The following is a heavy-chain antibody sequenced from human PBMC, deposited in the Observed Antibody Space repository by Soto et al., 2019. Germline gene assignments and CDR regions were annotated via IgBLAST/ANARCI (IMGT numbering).Heavy chain of an antibody. D-gene: IGHD1-26*01. CDR3: ASPIGGSYNAFDI. Sequence: ASVKVSCKASGYTFISYYIHWVRQAPGQGLQWMGITNPSGSITTYAQKFQGRVTMTRDTSTSTVYMELSSLTPDDTAVYYCASPIGGSYNAFDIWGQGTMVTVSS. V-gene: IGHV1-46*01. CDR2: TNPSGSIT. J-gene: IGHJ3*02. CDR1: GYTFISYY.